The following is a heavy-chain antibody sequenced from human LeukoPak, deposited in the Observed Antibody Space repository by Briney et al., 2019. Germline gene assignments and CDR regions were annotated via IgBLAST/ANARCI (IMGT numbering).Heavy chain of an antibody. CDR2: IYYSGST. CDR1: GGSISSYY. J-gene: IGHJ4*02. Sequence: PSETLSLTCTVSGGSISSYYWSWIRQPPGKGLEWIGYIYYSGSTNYNPSLKSRVTISVDTSKNQFSLKLSSVTAADTAVYYCARHPMGSGSYWAAMGSFDYWGQGTLVTVSS. V-gene: IGHV4-59*08. CDR3: ARHPMGSGSYWAAMGSFDY. D-gene: IGHD3-10*01.